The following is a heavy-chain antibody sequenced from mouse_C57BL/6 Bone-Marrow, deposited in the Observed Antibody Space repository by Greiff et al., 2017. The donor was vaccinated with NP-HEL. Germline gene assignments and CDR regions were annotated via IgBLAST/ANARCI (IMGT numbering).Heavy chain of an antibody. CDR1: GFNIKDDY. Sequence: SGAELVRPGASVKLSCTASGFNIKDDYMHWVKQRPEQGLEWIGWIDPENGDTEYASKFQGKATITADTSSNTAYLQLSSLTSEDTAVYYCTTVYYGSSLYAMDYWGQGTSVTVSS. V-gene: IGHV14-4*01. CDR3: TTVYYGSSLYAMDY. CDR2: IDPENGDT. J-gene: IGHJ4*01. D-gene: IGHD1-1*01.